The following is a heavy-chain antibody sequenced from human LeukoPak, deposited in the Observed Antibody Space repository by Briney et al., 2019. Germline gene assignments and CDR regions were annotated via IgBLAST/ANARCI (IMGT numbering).Heavy chain of an antibody. D-gene: IGHD3-10*01. CDR1: EFTFDTYA. CDR2: LSSSGDRK. J-gene: IGHJ4*02. V-gene: IGHV3-23*01. CDR3: AKERGDGSGAFDY. Sequence: GGSLRLSCAASEFTFDTYAMSWVRQAPGKGLEWVSALSSSGDRKYYADSAKGRFTISRDNSKNTLYLQMNSLRAEDTAVYYCAKERGDGSGAFDYWGQGTLVTVSS.